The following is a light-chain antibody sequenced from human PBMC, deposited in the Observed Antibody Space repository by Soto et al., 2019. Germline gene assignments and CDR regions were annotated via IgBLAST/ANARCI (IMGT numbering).Light chain of an antibody. CDR3: QQRSNWPYT. CDR2: AAS. V-gene: IGKV3-11*01. Sequence: EIVLTQSPATLSLSPGERATLSCRASQSVSSYLAWYQQKPGQAPRLLIYAASNRATGIPARFSGSGSGTDFTLTISSLEPEDFAFYYCQQRSNWPYTFGQGTKLEIK. J-gene: IGKJ2*01. CDR1: QSVSSY.